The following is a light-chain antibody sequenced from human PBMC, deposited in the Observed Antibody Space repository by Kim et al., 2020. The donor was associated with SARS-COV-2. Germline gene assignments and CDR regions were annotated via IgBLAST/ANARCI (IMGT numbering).Light chain of an antibody. CDR2: EDD. CDR3: QSYDSNTWV. CDR1: SGSIARND. Sequence: GKTRIIACPRSSGSIARNDVQWDQQRPGSAPTILIYEDDHTPSGVPDRLSGSIDSSSNSASLTISGLKTEDEVDYYCQSYDSNTWVFGGGTQLTVL. J-gene: IGLJ3*02. V-gene: IGLV6-57*03.